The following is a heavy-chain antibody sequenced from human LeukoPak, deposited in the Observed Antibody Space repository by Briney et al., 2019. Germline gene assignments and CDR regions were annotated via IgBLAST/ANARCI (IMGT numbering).Heavy chain of an antibody. D-gene: IGHD3-9*01. CDR2: LTASGETT. V-gene: IGHV3-23*01. J-gene: IGHJ4*02. Sequence: GGSLRLSCAASGFTFSSYAMSWVRQAPGKGLEWVSALTASGETTYYADSVKGRFTISRDNSKNTLFLQMNSLSPEGTAVYYCAANGESTDWHWNYWGQGTLITVSS. CDR3: AANGESTDWHWNY. CDR1: GFTFSSYA.